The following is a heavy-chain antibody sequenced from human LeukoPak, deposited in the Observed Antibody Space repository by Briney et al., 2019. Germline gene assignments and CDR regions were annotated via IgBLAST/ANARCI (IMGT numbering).Heavy chain of an antibody. CDR2: IYYSGST. V-gene: IGHV4-31*03. CDR1: GGSISSGFYY. CDR3: ARRRDYYDSGVYKGPFFDY. J-gene: IGHJ4*02. D-gene: IGHD3-22*01. Sequence: SQTLSLTCTVSGGSISSGFYYWIWIRQHPGKGLEWIGYIYYSGSTYSNPSLKSRLTMSVDISKNQFSLKLSSVTAADTAVYYCARRRDYYDSGVYKGPFFDYWGQGSHISVSS.